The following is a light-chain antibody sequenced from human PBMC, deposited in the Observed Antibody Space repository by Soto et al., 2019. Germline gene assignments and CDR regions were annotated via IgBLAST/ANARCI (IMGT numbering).Light chain of an antibody. Sequence: EMVLTQSPGTLSLSPGERATLSCRASQSVSSTYLAWYQQRPGQAHRLLIYAASSRATGIPDRFSGSGSGTDFTLTISRLEPEDFAVYYCQQYGSSLWTFGQGTKVEIK. V-gene: IGKV3-20*01. J-gene: IGKJ1*01. CDR1: QSVSSTY. CDR2: AAS. CDR3: QQYGSSLWT.